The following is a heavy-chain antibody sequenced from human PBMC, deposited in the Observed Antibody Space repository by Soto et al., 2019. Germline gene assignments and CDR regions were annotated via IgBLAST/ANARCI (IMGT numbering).Heavy chain of an antibody. CDR2: IYHSGST. D-gene: IGHD3-22*01. J-gene: IGHJ4*02. Sequence: LETLSLTCAVSGYSISSGYYWGWIRQPPGKGLEWIGSIYHSGSTYYNPSLKSRVTISVDTSKNQFSLKLSSVTAADTAVYYCASMYYDSSGYPTYAFDYWGQGTLVTVSS. CDR1: GYSISSGYY. V-gene: IGHV4-38-2*01. CDR3: ASMYYDSSGYPTYAFDY.